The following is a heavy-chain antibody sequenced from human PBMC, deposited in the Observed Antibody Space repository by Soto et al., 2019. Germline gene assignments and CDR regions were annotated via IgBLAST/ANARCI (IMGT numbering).Heavy chain of an antibody. CDR3: ARAPIRYCSSTSCYTPWGMDV. Sequence: PSETLSLTCTVSGGSISSYYWSWIRQPAGKGLEWIGRIYTSGSTNYNPSLRSRVTMSVDTSKNQFSLKLSSVTAADTAVYYCARAPIRYCSSTSCYTPWGMDVWGQGTTVTVSS. CDR2: IYTSGST. D-gene: IGHD2-2*02. CDR1: GGSISSYY. J-gene: IGHJ6*02. V-gene: IGHV4-4*07.